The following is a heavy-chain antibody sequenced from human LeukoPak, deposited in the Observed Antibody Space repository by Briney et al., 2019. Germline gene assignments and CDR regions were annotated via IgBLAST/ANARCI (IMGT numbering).Heavy chain of an antibody. D-gene: IGHD1-26*01. Sequence: GGSLRLSCAASGFTFSNYGMHWVRQAPGKGLEWVAVISYDGSNKYYGDSVKGRLTISRDNSKNTLYLQMNSLRGEDTAVYYCAKQRVVGATSFDHWGQGTLVTVSS. V-gene: IGHV3-30*18. CDR2: ISYDGSNK. J-gene: IGHJ4*02. CDR3: AKQRVVGATSFDH. CDR1: GFTFSNYG.